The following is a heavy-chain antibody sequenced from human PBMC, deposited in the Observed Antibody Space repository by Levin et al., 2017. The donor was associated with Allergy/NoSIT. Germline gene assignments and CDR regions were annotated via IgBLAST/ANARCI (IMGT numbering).Heavy chain of an antibody. J-gene: IGHJ4*02. CDR1: GFTFANNA. CDR2: ISGNGAHT. V-gene: IGHV3-23*01. Sequence: VASVKVSCAASGFTFANNAMNWVRQAPGSGLEWVSAISGNGAHTYYVDSVKGRFTVSRDNSKNTLYLQMNSLRAEDTAVYYCTRGPHARADYYFDYWGQGILVTVSS. D-gene: IGHD2-21*01. CDR3: TRGPHARADYYFDY.